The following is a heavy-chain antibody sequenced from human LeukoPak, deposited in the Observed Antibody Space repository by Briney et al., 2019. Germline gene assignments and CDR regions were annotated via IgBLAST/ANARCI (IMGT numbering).Heavy chain of an antibody. CDR3: ARDRGPYSSGWYWFDP. CDR2: IYTSGST. D-gene: IGHD6-19*01. J-gene: IGHJ5*02. CDR1: GGSISSYY. Sequence: SETLSLTCTVSGGSISSYYWSWLRQPAGKGLEWIGRIYTSGSTNYNPSLKSRVTISVDKSKNQFSLKLSSVTAADTAVYYCARDRGPYSSGWYWFDPWGQGTLVSVSS. V-gene: IGHV4-4*07.